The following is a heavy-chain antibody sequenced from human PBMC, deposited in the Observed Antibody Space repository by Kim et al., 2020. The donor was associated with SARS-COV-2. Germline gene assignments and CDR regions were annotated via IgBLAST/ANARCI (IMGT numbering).Heavy chain of an antibody. V-gene: IGHV3-53*01. CDR1: GFTVSSNY. D-gene: IGHD5-12*01. Sequence: GGSLRLSCAASGFTVSSNYMSWVRQAPGKGLEWVSVIYSGGSTYYADSVKGRFTISRDNSKNTLYLQMNSLRAEDTAVYYCARDRWVATITGGEYYYGMDVWGQGTTVTVSS. J-gene: IGHJ6*02. CDR3: ARDRWVATITGGEYYYGMDV. CDR2: IYSGGST.